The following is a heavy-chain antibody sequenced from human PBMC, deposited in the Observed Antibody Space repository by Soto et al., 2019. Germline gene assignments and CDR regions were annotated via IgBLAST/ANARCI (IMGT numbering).Heavy chain of an antibody. CDR1: GFIFSSYW. Sequence: GGSLRLSCTASGFIFSSYWMSWVRQAPGKGLEWVANIKPDGSEKYYVGSVKGRFTISRDNAKNSLFLQMNSLRVEDTAIYYCVKEPAKMCVDPGGGGTLVTVS. CDR2: IKPDGSEK. J-gene: IGHJ5*02. V-gene: IGHV3-7*01. CDR3: VKEPAKMCVDP.